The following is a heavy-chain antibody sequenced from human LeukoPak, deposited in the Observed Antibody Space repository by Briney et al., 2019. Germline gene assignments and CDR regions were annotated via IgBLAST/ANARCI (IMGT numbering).Heavy chain of an antibody. CDR3: AESIAANGTVY. Sequence: GGSLRLSCAASGFTFGSYAMNWVRQAPGKGLEWVSFISDSGGRTYYADSVKGRFTISRDNSKNTLFLQMSRLRAEDTGVYYCAESIAANGTVYWGQG. CDR2: ISDSGGRT. D-gene: IGHD6-13*01. CDR1: GFTFGSYA. V-gene: IGHV3-23*01. J-gene: IGHJ4*02.